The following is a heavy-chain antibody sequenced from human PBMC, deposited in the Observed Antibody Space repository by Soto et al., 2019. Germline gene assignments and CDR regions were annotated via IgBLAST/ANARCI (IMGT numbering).Heavy chain of an antibody. V-gene: IGHV1-46*01. CDR3: ARGRGRRPLGYCSGGSCYSDDWFDL. Sequence: ASVKVSCKASGYTFTSYYMHWVRQAPGQGLEWMGIINPSGGSTSYAQKFQGRVTMTRDTSTSTVYMELSSLRSEDTAVYYCARGRGRRPLGYCSGGSCYSDDWFDLWGQGTLVTVSS. CDR2: INPSGGST. D-gene: IGHD2-15*01. J-gene: IGHJ5*02. CDR1: GYTFTSYY.